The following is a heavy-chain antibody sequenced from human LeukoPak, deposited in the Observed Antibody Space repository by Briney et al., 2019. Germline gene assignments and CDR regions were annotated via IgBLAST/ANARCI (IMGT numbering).Heavy chain of an antibody. V-gene: IGHV3-23*01. CDR2: LTGSYAT. J-gene: IGHJ4*02. Sequence: QPGGSLRLSCAASGFTFSDYAMTWVRQAPGKGLEWVSALTGSYATYYADSVKGRFTISRDNSKNTLYLQMNSLRAEDTAVYYCARARYDSTASYFDYWGQGTLVTVSS. D-gene: IGHD3-22*01. CDR1: GFTFSDYA. CDR3: ARARYDSTASYFDY.